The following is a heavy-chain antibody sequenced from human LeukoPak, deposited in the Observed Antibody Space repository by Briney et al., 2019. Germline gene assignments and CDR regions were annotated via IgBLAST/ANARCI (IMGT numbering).Heavy chain of an antibody. CDR2: IYYSGST. V-gene: IGHV4-59*01. CDR3: AGYDWNRTYGMDV. CDR1: GGSISSYY. J-gene: IGHJ6*02. D-gene: IGHD1-20*01. Sequence: SETLSLTCTVSGGSISSYYWSWIRQPPGKGLEWIGYIYYSGSTNYNPSLKSRVTISVDTSKNQFSLKLSSVTAADTAVYYCAGYDWNRTYGMDVWGQGTTVTVSS.